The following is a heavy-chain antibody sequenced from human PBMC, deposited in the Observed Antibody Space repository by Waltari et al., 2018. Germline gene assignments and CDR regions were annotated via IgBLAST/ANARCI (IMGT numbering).Heavy chain of an antibody. J-gene: IGHJ6*03. CDR3: ARVGQWLALTLYYYYYMDV. D-gene: IGHD6-19*01. CDR1: GGSFSGYY. V-gene: IGHV4-34*01. CDR2: INHSGST. Sequence: QVQLQQWGAGLLKPSETLSLTCAVYGGSFSGYYWSWIRQPPGKGLEWIGEINHSGSTNYNPSLKSRVTISVDTSKNQFSLKLSSVTAADTAVYYCARVGQWLALTLYYYYYMDVWGKGTTVTISS.